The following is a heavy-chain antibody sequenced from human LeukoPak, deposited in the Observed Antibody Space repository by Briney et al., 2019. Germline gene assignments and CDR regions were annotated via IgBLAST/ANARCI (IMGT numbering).Heavy chain of an antibody. V-gene: IGHV3-11*01. J-gene: IGHJ6*03. CDR1: GFTFSDYY. Sequence: PGGSLRLSCAASGFTFSDYYMSWIRQAPGKGLEWVSYISNSGSTIYYADSVKGRFFISRDNAKNSLYLQMNSLRAEDTAVYYCARDRPQQWLVRGQRGYYYYMDVWGKGTTVTISS. CDR3: ARDRPQQWLVRGQRGYYYYMDV. D-gene: IGHD6-19*01. CDR2: ISNSGSTI.